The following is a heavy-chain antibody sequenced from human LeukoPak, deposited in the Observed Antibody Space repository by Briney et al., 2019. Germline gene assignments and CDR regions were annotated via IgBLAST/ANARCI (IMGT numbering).Heavy chain of an antibody. CDR1: GFAFSNGW. D-gene: IGHD3-22*01. Sequence: GGSLRLSCTASGFAFSNGWMTWVRQAPGEGLEWVGRIKSKSDGGTTDYAAPVKGRFAISRDDSRNTLYLQMDSLKTEDTAVYFCSYYYDSSSYVDYWGQGTLVTVSS. CDR2: IKSKSDGGTT. V-gene: IGHV3-15*01. J-gene: IGHJ4*02. CDR3: SYYYDSSSYVDY.